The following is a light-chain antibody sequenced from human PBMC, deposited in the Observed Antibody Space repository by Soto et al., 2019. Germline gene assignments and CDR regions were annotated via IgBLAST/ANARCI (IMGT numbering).Light chain of an antibody. CDR1: QSINGY. CDR3: QQYGSSLLT. V-gene: IGKV3-20*01. J-gene: IGKJ4*01. Sequence: EIVLTQSPATLSLSPGERATLSRRASQSINGYLAWYQHKPGQAPRLLIYGASTRAAGIPDRFSGSGSGTDFTLTITRLEPEDSAVYYCQQYGSSLLTFGGGTKVDI. CDR2: GAS.